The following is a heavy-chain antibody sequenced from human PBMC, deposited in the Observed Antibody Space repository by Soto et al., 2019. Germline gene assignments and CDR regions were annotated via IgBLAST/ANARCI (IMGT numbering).Heavy chain of an antibody. CDR3: ARGTYFDS. Sequence: QVKLVQSGAEVKKPGASVKVSCKASGYTLNTYGITWVRQAPGQGLEWMGWISANNDHTNYPQKLQGRGTMTTDTPTSTAYMELRSLTSDDTAVNYCARGTYFDSWGQGTLVTVSS. V-gene: IGHV1-18*01. CDR1: GYTLNTYG. J-gene: IGHJ4*02. CDR2: ISANNDHT.